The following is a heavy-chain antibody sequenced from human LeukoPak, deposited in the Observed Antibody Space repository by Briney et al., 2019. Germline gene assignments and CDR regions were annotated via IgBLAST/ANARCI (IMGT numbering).Heavy chain of an antibody. Sequence: GGSLRLSCAASGFTFSSYGMHWVRQAPGKGLEWVAVISYDGSNKYYADSVKGRFTISRDNSKNTLYLQMNSLRAEDTAVYYCARDLRSSGYYDFQHWGQGTLVTVSS. CDR3: ARDLRSSGYYDFQH. CDR2: ISYDGSNK. CDR1: GFTFSSYG. J-gene: IGHJ1*01. D-gene: IGHD3-22*01. V-gene: IGHV3-30*19.